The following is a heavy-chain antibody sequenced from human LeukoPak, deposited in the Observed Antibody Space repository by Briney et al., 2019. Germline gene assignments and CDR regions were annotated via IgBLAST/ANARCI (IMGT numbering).Heavy chain of an antibody. CDR2: VYYSGST. CDR3: AVNSTKHNFDI. CDR1: GGSISTYY. D-gene: IGHD5/OR15-5a*01. V-gene: IGHV4-59*08. Sequence: PSETLSLTCTVSGGSISTYYWSWIRQSPGKGLEWIGSVYYSGSTNYSPSLKSRVRISVDTSKNQFSLELSSVTAADTAVYYCAVNSTKHNFDIWCRGTMVTVSS. J-gene: IGHJ3*02.